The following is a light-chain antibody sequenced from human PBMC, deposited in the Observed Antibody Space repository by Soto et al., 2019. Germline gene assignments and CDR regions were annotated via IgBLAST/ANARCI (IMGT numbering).Light chain of an antibody. CDR1: QSLSGW. CDR3: QQYASYPWT. Sequence: DIQMTQSPXXLXASVGDRVTITCRASQSLSGWLAWYQQTPGKAPKLLISDAFRLESGVPSRFRGSGSGTEFTLTITSLQPGDSATYYCQQYASYPWTFGRGTKV. V-gene: IGKV1-5*01. CDR2: DAF. J-gene: IGKJ1*01.